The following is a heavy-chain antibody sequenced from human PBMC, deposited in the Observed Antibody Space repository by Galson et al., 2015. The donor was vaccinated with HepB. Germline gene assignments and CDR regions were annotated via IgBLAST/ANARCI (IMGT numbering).Heavy chain of an antibody. V-gene: IGHV1-8*01. CDR1: GYSFTSYE. CDR2: MNPNTGST. Sequence: SVKVSCKASGYSFTSYEINWVRQATGQGLEWMGWMNPNTGSTGYAQKFQGRVTMTRNTAITTAYMELSRLRSEDTAVYYCASLEMSTVHDAFDIWGQGTMVNVSS. D-gene: IGHD5-24*01. CDR3: ASLEMSTVHDAFDI. J-gene: IGHJ3*02.